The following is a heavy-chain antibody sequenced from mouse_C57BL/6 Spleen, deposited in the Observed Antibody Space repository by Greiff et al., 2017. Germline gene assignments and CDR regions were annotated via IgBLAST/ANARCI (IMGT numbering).Heavy chain of an antibody. CDR2: IDPSDSYT. Sequence: QVQLQQPGAELVKPGASVKLSCKASGYTFTSYWMQWVKQRPGQGLEWIGVIDPSDSYTNYNQKFKGKATLTVDTSSSTAYMQLSSLTSEDSAVYYCARRTVVATPYAMDYWGQGTSVTVSS. CDR3: ARRTVVATPYAMDY. V-gene: IGHV1-50*01. CDR1: GYTFTSYW. J-gene: IGHJ4*01. D-gene: IGHD1-1*01.